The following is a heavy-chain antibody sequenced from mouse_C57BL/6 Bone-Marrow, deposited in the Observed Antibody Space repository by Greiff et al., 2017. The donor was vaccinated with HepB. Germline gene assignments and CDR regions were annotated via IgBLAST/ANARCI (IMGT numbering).Heavy chain of an antibody. CDR3: ARYDCYYKDWFAY. CDR1: GFTFSSYG. J-gene: IGHJ3*01. D-gene: IGHD2-3*01. V-gene: IGHV5-6*01. CDR2: ISSGGSYT. Sequence: EVQRVESGGDLVKPGGSLKLSCAASGFTFSSYGMSWVRQTPDKRLEWVATISSGGSYTYSPDSVKGRFTISRDNAKNTLYLQMSSLKSEDTAMYYCARYDCYYKDWFAYWGQGTLVTVSA.